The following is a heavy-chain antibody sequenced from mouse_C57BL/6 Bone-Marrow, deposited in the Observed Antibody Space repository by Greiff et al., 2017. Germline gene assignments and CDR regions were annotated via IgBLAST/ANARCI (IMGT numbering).Heavy chain of an antibody. V-gene: IGHV8-8*01. CDR2: IWWDDDK. D-gene: IGHD2-3*01. CDR3: ARIDGDGYYPHWYFDV. Sequence: QVTLKVSGPGILQPSQTLSLTCSFSGFSLSTFGMGVGWIRQPSGMGLEWLAHIWWDDDKYYNPALKSRLTISKDTSKNQVFLKIANVDTADTVTYYCARIDGDGYYPHWYFDVWGTGTTITVSS. J-gene: IGHJ1*03. CDR1: GFSLSTFGMG.